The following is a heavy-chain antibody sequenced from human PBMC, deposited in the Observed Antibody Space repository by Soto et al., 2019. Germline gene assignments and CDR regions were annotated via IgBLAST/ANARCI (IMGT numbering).Heavy chain of an antibody. Sequence: ASVKVSCKASGYTFNFYGITWVLQAPLQWLDGMGWISGFNGNTNYAADLQGRVTMTTDTSTSTAYMELRGLRSDDTAVYYCARIGVSSGHESPDFDCWGQGTLGTSPQ. J-gene: IGHJ4*02. D-gene: IGHD3-16*01. CDR2: ISGFNGNT. CDR3: ARIGVSSGHESPDFDC. CDR1: GYTFNFYG. V-gene: IGHV1-18*01.